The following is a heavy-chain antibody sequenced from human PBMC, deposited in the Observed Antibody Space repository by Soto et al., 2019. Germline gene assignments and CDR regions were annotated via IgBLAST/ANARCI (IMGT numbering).Heavy chain of an antibody. CDR2: IIPILGIA. V-gene: IGHV1-69*04. CDR3: ARDPGIAAAGIVS. Sequence: SVKVSCKASGGTFSSYTISWVRQAPGQGLEWMGRIIPILGIANYAQKFQDRVTITADKSTSTAYMELSSLRSEDTAVYYCARDPGIAAAGIVSWGQGTLVTVSS. J-gene: IGHJ4*02. CDR1: GGTFSSYT. D-gene: IGHD6-13*01.